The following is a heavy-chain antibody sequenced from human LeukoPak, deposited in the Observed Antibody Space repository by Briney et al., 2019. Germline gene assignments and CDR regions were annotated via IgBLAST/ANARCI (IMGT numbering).Heavy chain of an antibody. J-gene: IGHJ4*02. V-gene: IGHV3-48*01. CDR3: ARGGTGDGNYFDN. Sequence: PGGSLRLSCAASGFTFRRYSMNWVREAPGKGLEWLSYMSGSSNKIYYADSVKGRFTVSRDNAKNSLYLQMDSLSADDAAVFYCARGGTGDGNYFDNWGQGTLVTVSS. CDR2: MSGSSNKI. D-gene: IGHD7-27*01. CDR1: GFTFRRYS.